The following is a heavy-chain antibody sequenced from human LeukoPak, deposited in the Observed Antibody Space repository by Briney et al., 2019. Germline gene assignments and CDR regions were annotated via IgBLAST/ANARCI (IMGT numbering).Heavy chain of an antibody. J-gene: IGHJ4*02. CDR2: IRSKANSYAT. CDR1: GFTFSGSA. V-gene: IGHV3-73*01. D-gene: IGHD3-16*02. Sequence: SGGSLRLSCAASGFTFSGSALHWVRQASGKGLEWVGRIRSKANSYATAYAASVKGRFTISRDDSKNTAYLQMNSLKTEDTAVYYCTASTEGYDYVWGSYRHGEDYWGQGTLVTVSS. CDR3: TASTEGYDYVWGSYRHGEDY.